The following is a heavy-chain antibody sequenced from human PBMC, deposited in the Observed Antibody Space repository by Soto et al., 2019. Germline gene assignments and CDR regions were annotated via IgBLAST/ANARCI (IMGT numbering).Heavy chain of an antibody. V-gene: IGHV3-7*03. J-gene: IGHJ6*02. D-gene: IGHD3-3*01. CDR2: IKQDGSEK. Sequence: EVQLLESGGGLVQPGGSLRLSCAASGFTFSSYWMSWVRQAPGKGLEWVANIKQDGSEKYYVDSVKGRFTISRDNAKNSLYLQMNSLRAEDTAVYYCARTTSNKEYYDFWSGYYGYYYYGMDVWGQGTTVTVSS. CDR3: ARTTSNKEYYDFWSGYYGYYYYGMDV. CDR1: GFTFSSYW.